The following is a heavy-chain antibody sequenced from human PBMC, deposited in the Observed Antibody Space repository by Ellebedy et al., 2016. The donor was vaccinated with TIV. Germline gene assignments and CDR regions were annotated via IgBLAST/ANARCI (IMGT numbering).Heavy chain of an antibody. J-gene: IGHJ5*02. D-gene: IGHD6-6*01. Sequence: MPSETLSLTCTVSGGSISSSSYYRGWIRQPPGKGLEWIGSIYYSGSTYYNPSLKSRVTISVDTSKNQFSLKLSSVTAADTAVYYCARHVDEYSSSKRFEPWGQGTLVTVSS. CDR2: IYYSGST. V-gene: IGHV4-39*01. CDR1: GGSISSSSYY. CDR3: ARHVDEYSSSKRFEP.